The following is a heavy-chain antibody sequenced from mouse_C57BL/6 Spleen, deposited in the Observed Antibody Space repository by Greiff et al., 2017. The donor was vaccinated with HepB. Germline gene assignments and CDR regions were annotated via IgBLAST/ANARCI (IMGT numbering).Heavy chain of an antibody. D-gene: IGHD6-1*01. CDR3: ARGSAGHLDY. J-gene: IGHJ2*01. Sequence: EVMLVESGGGLVKPGGSLKLSCAASGFTFSDYGMHWVRQAPEKGLEWVAYISSGSSTIYYADTVKGRFTISRDNAKNTLFLQMTSLRSEDTAMYYCARGSAGHLDYWGKGTTLTVSS. CDR2: ISSGSSTI. CDR1: GFTFSDYG. V-gene: IGHV5-17*01.